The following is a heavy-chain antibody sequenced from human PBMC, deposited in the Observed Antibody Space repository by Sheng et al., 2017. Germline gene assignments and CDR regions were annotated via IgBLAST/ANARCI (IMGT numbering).Heavy chain of an antibody. CDR3: ARGPTRPGITIFAPLRQDNWFDP. D-gene: IGHD3-3*01. Sequence: QVQLQESGPGLVKPSETLSLTCTVSGGSISSYYWSWIRQPAGKGLEWIGRIYTSGSTNYNPSLKSRVTMSVDTSKNQFSLKLSSVTAADTAVYYCARGPTRPGITIFAPLRQDNWFDPWGQGTLVTVSS. CDR2: IYTSGST. V-gene: IGHV4-4*07. J-gene: IGHJ5*02. CDR1: GGSISSYY.